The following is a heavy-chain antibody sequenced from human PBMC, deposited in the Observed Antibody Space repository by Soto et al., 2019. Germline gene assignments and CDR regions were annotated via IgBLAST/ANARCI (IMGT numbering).Heavy chain of an antibody. V-gene: IGHV5-51*01. J-gene: IGHJ5*02. Sequence: GESLKISCKGSGYTFTDYWIGWVRQLPGKGLEWMGIIYPGDSETRYSPFFQGQVTISADKSISTAYLQWSSLKASDTAMYYCARPIGCSGASCYPYWFVPWGQGTLVTVSS. CDR2: IYPGDSET. CDR1: GYTFTDYW. CDR3: ARPIGCSGASCYPYWFVP. D-gene: IGHD2-15*01.